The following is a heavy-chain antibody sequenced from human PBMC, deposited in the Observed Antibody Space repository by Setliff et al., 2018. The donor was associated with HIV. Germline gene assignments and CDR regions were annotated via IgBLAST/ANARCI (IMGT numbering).Heavy chain of an antibody. CDR3: AKRAVQDGTVTSSNWFES. CDR1: GGFISTGGYS. D-gene: IGHD1-7*01. CDR2: IYGSGST. J-gene: IGHJ5*01. V-gene: IGHV4-61*08. Sequence: SETLSLTCTVSGGFISTGGYSIGTYSWHWLRQPPGKGLEWIGYIYGSGSTGYNPSLTSRVTMSTDTPNNRFALKLTSVTAADTAVYYCAKRAVQDGTVTSSNWFESWGQGTLVTVSS.